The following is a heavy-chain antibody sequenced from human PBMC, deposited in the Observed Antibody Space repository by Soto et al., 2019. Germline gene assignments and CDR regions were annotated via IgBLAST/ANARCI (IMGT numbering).Heavy chain of an antibody. J-gene: IGHJ6*03. D-gene: IGHD3-3*01. Sequence: GGSLRLSCAASGFTFSNAWMSWVRQAPGKGLEWVGRIKSKTDGGTTDYAAPVKGRFTISIDDSKNTLYLQMNSLKTEDTAMYYCTTVRFLEDRDNYYYYYYMDVWGKGTTVTVSS. CDR3: TTVRFLEDRDNYYYYYYMDV. CDR2: IKSKTDGGTT. V-gene: IGHV3-15*01. CDR1: GFTFSNAW.